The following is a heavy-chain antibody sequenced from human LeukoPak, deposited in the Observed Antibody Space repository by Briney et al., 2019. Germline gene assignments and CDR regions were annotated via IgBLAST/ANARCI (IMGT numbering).Heavy chain of an antibody. CDR1: GGSISSSY. CDR2: IYYNWIT. CDR3: ARAGTTPTGGVYYYYGLDV. V-gene: IGHV4-59*01. D-gene: IGHD1-7*01. J-gene: IGHJ6*01. Sequence: SETLSLTCTVSGGSISSSYWSWIRQPPGKGLEWMGYIYYNWITNYNPSLKSRVSISLDASKNQFSLKLYSVTAADTAVYYCARAGTTPTGGVYYYYGLDVWGQGTTVTVSS.